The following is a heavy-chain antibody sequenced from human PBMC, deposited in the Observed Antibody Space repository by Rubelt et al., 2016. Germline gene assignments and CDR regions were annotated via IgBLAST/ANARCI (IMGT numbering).Heavy chain of an antibody. CDR3: ARSRAGTYSPLDS. CDR2: ISGSGGAT. CDR1: GFTFSIYA. V-gene: IGHV3-23*01. D-gene: IGHD3-10*01. J-gene: IGHJ4*02. Sequence: EVQLLESGGGLVQPGGSPRLSCAASGFTFSIYAMNWVRQAPGKGLEWVSYISGSGGATYYADSVKGRFTLSRDHSRNTVFLQMNSLRAEDTAVYYCARSRAGTYSPLDSWGQGTLVTVSS.